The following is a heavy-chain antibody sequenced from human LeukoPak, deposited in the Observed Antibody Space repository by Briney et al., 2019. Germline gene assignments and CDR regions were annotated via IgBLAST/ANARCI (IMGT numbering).Heavy chain of an antibody. J-gene: IGHJ4*02. V-gene: IGHV3-74*03. CDR2: INSDGSST. CDR3: ATGDYYASGSSF. Sequence: GGSLRLSCAASGFTFSSYWMIWVRQAPGKGLVWVSRINSDGSSTKYADSVKGRFTISRDNAKNTLYLQMNSLRAEDTAVYYCATGDYYASGSSFWGQGTLVTVSS. D-gene: IGHD3-10*01. CDR1: GFTFSSYW.